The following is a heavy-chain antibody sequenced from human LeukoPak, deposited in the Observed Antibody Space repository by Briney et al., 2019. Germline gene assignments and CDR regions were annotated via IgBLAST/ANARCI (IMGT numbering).Heavy chain of an antibody. D-gene: IGHD6-13*01. CDR3: ARQDGVKGSSSWPPFFDY. J-gene: IGHJ4*02. V-gene: IGHV4-30-2*01. Sequence: SETLSLTCTVSGGSISSGGYYWSWIRQPPGKGLEWIGYIYHSGSTYYNPSLKSRVTISVDRSKNQFSLKLSSVTAADTAVYYCARQDGVKGSSSWPPFFDYWGQGTLVTVSS. CDR1: GGSISSGGYY. CDR2: IYHSGST.